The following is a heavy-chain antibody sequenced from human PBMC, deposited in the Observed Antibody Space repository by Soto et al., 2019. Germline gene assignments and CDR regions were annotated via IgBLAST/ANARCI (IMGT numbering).Heavy chain of an antibody. CDR2: MNPNSGNT. Sequence: QVQLVQSGAEVKKPGASVKVSCKASGYTFTSYDINWVRQATGQGLEWMGWMNPNSGNTGYAQKFQGRVTMTRNTSISTAYMEGSSLRSEDTAVYYCARGGDYYGSGSSYFDYWGQGTLVTVSS. CDR1: GYTFTSYD. V-gene: IGHV1-8*01. CDR3: ARGGDYYGSGSSYFDY. D-gene: IGHD3-10*01. J-gene: IGHJ4*02.